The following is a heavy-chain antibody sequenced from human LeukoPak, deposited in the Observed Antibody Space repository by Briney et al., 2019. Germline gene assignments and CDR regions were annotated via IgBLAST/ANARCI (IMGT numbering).Heavy chain of an antibody. D-gene: IGHD2-2*02. CDR2: ISSSSSTI. CDR3: ARDGLEYQLLYPWYFDY. Sequence: GGSLRLSCAASGFTFSSYSMNWVRQAPGKGLEWGSYISSSSSTIYYGDSVKGRFTISRDNAKNSLYLQMNSLRAEDTAVYYCARDGLEYQLLYPWYFDYWGQGTLVTVSS. V-gene: IGHV3-48*04. CDR1: GFTFSSYS. J-gene: IGHJ4*02.